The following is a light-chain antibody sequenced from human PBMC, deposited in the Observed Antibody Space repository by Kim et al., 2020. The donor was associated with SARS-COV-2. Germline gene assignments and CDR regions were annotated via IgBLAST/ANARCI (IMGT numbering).Light chain of an antibody. J-gene: IGKJ1*01. CDR2: AAS. Sequence: PGERATLSCRASQSVTSNYLAWYQQKPGQAPRLLIYAASNRAIDIPDRFSGGGSGTDFTLTISRLEPEDFAVYYCQQYATSPGGTFGHGTKV. V-gene: IGKV3-20*01. CDR3: QQYATSPGGT. CDR1: QSVTSNY.